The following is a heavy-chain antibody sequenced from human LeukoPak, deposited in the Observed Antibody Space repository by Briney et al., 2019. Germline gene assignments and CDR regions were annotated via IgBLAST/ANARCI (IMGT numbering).Heavy chain of an antibody. D-gene: IGHD2-2*01. CDR1: GFTFSSYA. V-gene: IGHV3-30-3*01. CDR2: ISYDGSNK. J-gene: IGHJ3*02. CDR3: AREQIVVVPAAHDAFDI. Sequence: PPGGSLRLSCAASGFTFSSYAMHWVRQAPGKGLEWVAVISYDGSNKYYADSVKGRFTISRDNSKNTLYLQMNSLRAEDTAVYYCAREQIVVVPAAHDAFDIWGQGTMVTVSS.